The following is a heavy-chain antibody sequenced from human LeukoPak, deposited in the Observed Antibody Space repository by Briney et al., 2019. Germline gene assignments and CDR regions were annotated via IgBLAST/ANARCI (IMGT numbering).Heavy chain of an antibody. V-gene: IGHV1-69*01. D-gene: IGHD3-22*01. J-gene: IGHJ6*03. CDR2: IIPIFGTA. Sequence: GASVKVSCKASGGTFSSYAISWVRQAPGQGLEWMGGIIPIFGTANYAQKFQGRVTITADESTSTAYMELSSLRSEDTAVYYCARGYDSSGYAYYYYMDVWGKGTTVTISS. CDR1: GGTFSSYA. CDR3: ARGYDSSGYAYYYYMDV.